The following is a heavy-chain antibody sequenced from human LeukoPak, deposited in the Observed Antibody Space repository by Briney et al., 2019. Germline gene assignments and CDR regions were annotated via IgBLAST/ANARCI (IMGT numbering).Heavy chain of an antibody. CDR1: GYTFIGYY. Sequence: GASVKVSCKASGYTFIGYYMHWVRQAPGQGLEWMGWINPNSGGTNYAQKFQGRVTMTRDTSISTAYMELSRLRSDDTAVYYCALSYGSGSYSFDYWGQGTLVTVSS. D-gene: IGHD3-10*01. J-gene: IGHJ4*02. V-gene: IGHV1-2*02. CDR3: ALSYGSGSYSFDY. CDR2: INPNSGGT.